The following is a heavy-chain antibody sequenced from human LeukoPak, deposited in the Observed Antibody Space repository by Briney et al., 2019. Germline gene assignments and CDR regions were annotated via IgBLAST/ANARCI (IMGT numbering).Heavy chain of an antibody. Sequence: ASVKVSCKASGYTFTGYYMHWVRQAPGQGPEWMGWINPNSGGTNYAQKFQGRVTMTRDTSISTAYMELSRLRSDDTAVYYCASPSNVVAATASYYYYGMDVWGQGTTVTVSS. J-gene: IGHJ6*02. CDR1: GYTFTGYY. D-gene: IGHD2-15*01. CDR3: ASPSNVVAATASYYYYGMDV. CDR2: INPNSGGT. V-gene: IGHV1-2*02.